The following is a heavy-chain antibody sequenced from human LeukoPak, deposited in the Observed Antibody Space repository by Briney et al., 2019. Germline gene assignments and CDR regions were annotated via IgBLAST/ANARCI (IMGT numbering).Heavy chain of an antibody. V-gene: IGHV4-61*01. CDR3: ARDSRAAVAGHRGDWFDP. CDR2: IYYSGST. Sequence: SETLSLTCTVSGGSVSSGSYYWSWIRQPPGKGLEWIGYIYYSGSTNYNPSLKSRVTISVDPSKNQFSLKLSSETAADTAVYYCARDSRAAVAGHRGDWFDPWGQGTLVTVSS. CDR1: GGSVSSGSYY. D-gene: IGHD6-19*01. J-gene: IGHJ5*02.